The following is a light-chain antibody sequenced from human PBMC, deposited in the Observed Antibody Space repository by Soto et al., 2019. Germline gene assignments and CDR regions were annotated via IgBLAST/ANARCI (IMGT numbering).Light chain of an antibody. Sequence: QSALTQPASVSGSPGRSITISCTGTSSDVGGYNYVSWYQQHPGKAPKLMIYDVSNRPSGVSNRFSGSKSGNTASLTISGLQAEDEADYYCSSYTSSSTHYVFGTGTKVTAL. J-gene: IGLJ1*01. V-gene: IGLV2-14*01. CDR3: SSYTSSSTHYV. CDR1: SSDVGGYNY. CDR2: DVS.